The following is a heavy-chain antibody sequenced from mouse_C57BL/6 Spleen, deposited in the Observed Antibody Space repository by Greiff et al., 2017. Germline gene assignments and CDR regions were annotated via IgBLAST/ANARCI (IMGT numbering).Heavy chain of an antibody. CDR1: GYTFTDYY. V-gene: IGHV1-76*01. D-gene: IGHD3-3*01. J-gene: IGHJ2*01. CDR3: ARGDDDY. Sequence: VQLQQSGAELVRPGASVKLSCKASGYTFTDYYINWVKQRPGQGLELIARIYPGSGNTYYNEKFKGKATLTAEKSSSTAYMQLSSLTSEDSAVYFCARGDDDYWGQGTTLTVSS. CDR2: IYPGSGNT.